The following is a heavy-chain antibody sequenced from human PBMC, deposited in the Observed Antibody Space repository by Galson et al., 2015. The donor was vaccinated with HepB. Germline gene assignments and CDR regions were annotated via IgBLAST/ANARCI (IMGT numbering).Heavy chain of an antibody. Sequence: PALVKPTQTLTLTCTFSGFSLSTSGMCVSWIRQPPGKALEWLALIDWDDDEYYSTSLKTRLTISKDTSKNQVVLTMTNMDPVDTATYYCARSILDYGDYHLPYYFDYWGQGTLVTVSS. V-gene: IGHV2-70*01. CDR3: ARSILDYGDYHLPYYFDY. D-gene: IGHD4-17*01. CDR2: IDWDDDE. J-gene: IGHJ4*02. CDR1: GFSLSTSGMC.